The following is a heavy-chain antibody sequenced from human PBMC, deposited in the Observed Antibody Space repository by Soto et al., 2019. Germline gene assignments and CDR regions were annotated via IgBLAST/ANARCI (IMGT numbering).Heavy chain of an antibody. D-gene: IGHD3-3*01. CDR1: GCTFSSYA. Sequence: GASVKVSCKASGCTFSSYAISWVRQAPGQGLEWMGGIIPIFGTANYAQKFQGRVTITADKSTSTASMELTSLRSEDTAVYYCARGNRSIFGVPDPPYYYYGMDVWGQGTTVTVSS. CDR3: ARGNRSIFGVPDPPYYYYGMDV. J-gene: IGHJ6*02. V-gene: IGHV1-69*06. CDR2: IIPIFGTA.